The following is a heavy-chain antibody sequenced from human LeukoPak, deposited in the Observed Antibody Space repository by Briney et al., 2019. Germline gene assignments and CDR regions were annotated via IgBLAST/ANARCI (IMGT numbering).Heavy chain of an antibody. CDR3: ARSDSSPFGY. Sequence: PGRSLRLSCAASGFTFSSYGMHWVRQAPGKGLEWVAVISYDGSNKYYADSVKGRFTISRDNSKNTLYLQMNSLRAEDTAVYYCARSDSSPFGYWGQGTLVTVSS. V-gene: IGHV3-30*03. CDR1: GFTFSSYG. J-gene: IGHJ4*02. D-gene: IGHD6-19*01. CDR2: ISYDGSNK.